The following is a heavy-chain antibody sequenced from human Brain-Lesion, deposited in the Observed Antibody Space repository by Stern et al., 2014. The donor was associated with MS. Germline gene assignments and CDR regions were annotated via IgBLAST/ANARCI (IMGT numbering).Heavy chain of an antibody. V-gene: IGHV4-30-4*08. CDR1: GGAVCSGDRY. D-gene: IGHD3-3*01. Sequence: QVQLVQSGPGLVKPSQTLSLTCTVSGGAVCSGDRYWGCIRPAPGKGREGLGYYSYSGNTYYNPSLGSRVTISMDRSKNQLSLKLRSVTAADTAVYYCARITEFLRFFYPDYWGQGIRVTVSS. CDR2: YSYSGNT. J-gene: IGHJ4*02. CDR3: ARITEFLRFFYPDY.